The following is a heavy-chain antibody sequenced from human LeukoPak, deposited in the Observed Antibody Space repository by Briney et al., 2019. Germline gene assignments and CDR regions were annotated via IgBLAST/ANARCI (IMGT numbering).Heavy chain of an antibody. CDR1: GFTFSSYS. Sequence: GGSLRLSCAASGFTFSSYSMNWVRQAPGKGLEWVSSISSSSSYIYYADSVKGRFTISRDNAKNSLYLQMNSLRAEDTAVYYCAKDDGESNYFDYWGQGTLVTVSS. J-gene: IGHJ4*02. D-gene: IGHD3-10*01. V-gene: IGHV3-21*01. CDR3: AKDDGESNYFDY. CDR2: ISSSSSYI.